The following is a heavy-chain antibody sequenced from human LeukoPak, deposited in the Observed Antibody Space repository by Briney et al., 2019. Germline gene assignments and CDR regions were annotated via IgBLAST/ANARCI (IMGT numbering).Heavy chain of an antibody. CDR1: GYTFTSYY. D-gene: IGHD3-9*01. CDR3: ARRGDTYYDILTGSMDY. V-gene: IGHV1-46*01. J-gene: IGHJ4*02. CDR2: INPSGGST. Sequence: GASVKVSCKASGYTFTSYYMHWVRQAPGQGLEWMGIINPSGGSTSYAQKFQGRVTMTRDTSTSTVYMELSSLRSEDTAVYYCARRGDTYYDILTGSMDYWGQGTLVTVSS.